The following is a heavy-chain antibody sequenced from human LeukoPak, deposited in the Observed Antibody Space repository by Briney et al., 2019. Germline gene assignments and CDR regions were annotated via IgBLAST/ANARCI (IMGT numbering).Heavy chain of an antibody. CDR3: ATGLRELLFDY. D-gene: IGHD1-7*01. J-gene: IGHJ4*02. Sequence: SETLSLTCAVYGGSFSGYYWSWIRQPPGRGLEWIGEINHSGSTNYNPSLKSRVTISVDTSKNQFSLKLSSVTAADTAVYYCATGLRELLFDYWGQGTLVTVSS. CDR2: INHSGST. V-gene: IGHV4-34*01. CDR1: GGSFSGYY.